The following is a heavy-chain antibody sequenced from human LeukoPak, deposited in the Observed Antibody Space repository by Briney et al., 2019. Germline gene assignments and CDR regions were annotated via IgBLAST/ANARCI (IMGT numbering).Heavy chain of an antibody. CDR3: ARIGFGESNGGMDV. V-gene: IGHV3-21*04. J-gene: IGHJ6*02. Sequence: GGSLRLSCAASGFTFTSYSMNWVRQAPGKGLEWVSSISSSSSYTNYADSVKGRFTISRDNAKNSLYLQMNSLRAEDTAVYYCARIGFGESNGGMDVWGQGTTVTVSS. D-gene: IGHD3-10*01. CDR1: GFTFTSYS. CDR2: ISSSSSYT.